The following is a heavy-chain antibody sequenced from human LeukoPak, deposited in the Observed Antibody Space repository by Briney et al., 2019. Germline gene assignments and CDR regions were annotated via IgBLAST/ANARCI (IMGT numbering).Heavy chain of an antibody. Sequence: ASVKVSCKASGYTFTSYDINWVRQATGQGLEWMGWMNPSSGNTGYAQKFQGRVTMTRNTSISTAYMELSSLRSEDTAVYYCARGFWHLDAFDIWGQGTMVTVSS. CDR2: MNPSSGNT. J-gene: IGHJ3*02. CDR3: ARGFWHLDAFDI. V-gene: IGHV1-8*01. CDR1: GYTFTSYD.